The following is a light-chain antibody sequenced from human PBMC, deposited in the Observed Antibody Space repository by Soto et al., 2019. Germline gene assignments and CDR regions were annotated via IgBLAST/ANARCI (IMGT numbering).Light chain of an antibody. Sequence: DIQMTQSPSSVSASVGDRVTITCRASQRINNWLVWYQQKPGKAPKLLIYAASGLQSGAPSRFSGSGSGTNFTLTISSLQPEDFATYYCQQANSFPITFGQGTRLEIK. CDR3: QQANSFPIT. J-gene: IGKJ5*01. CDR1: QRINNW. CDR2: AAS. V-gene: IGKV1-12*01.